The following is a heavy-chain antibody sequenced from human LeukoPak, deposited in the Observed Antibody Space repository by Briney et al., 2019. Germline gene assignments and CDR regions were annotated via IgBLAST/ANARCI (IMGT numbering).Heavy chain of an antibody. CDR1: GYTFTSYG. J-gene: IGHJ6*03. D-gene: IGHD3-3*01. CDR2: ISAYNGNT. CDR3: ARDALGVQFRTIFGVKYYYYYMDV. Sequence: ASVKVSCKASGYTFTSYGISWVRQAPGQGLEWMGWISAYNGNTNYARKLQGRVTMTTDTSMSTAYMELRSLRSDDTAVYYCARDALGVQFRTIFGVKYYYYYMDVWGKGTTVTVSS. V-gene: IGHV1-18*01.